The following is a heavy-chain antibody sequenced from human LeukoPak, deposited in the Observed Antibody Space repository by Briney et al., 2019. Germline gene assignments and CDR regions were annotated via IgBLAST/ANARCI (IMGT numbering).Heavy chain of an antibody. V-gene: IGHV1-69*05. CDR1: GGTFSSYA. D-gene: IGHD1-26*01. J-gene: IGHJ3*02. CDR3: ARLYSGSYLGAFDI. Sequence: ASVKVSCKASGGTFSSYAISWVRQAPGQGLEWMGGIIPIFGTANYAQKFRGRVTITTDESTSTAYMELSSLRSEDTAVYYCARLYSGSYLGAFDIWGQGTMVTVSS. CDR2: IIPIFGTA.